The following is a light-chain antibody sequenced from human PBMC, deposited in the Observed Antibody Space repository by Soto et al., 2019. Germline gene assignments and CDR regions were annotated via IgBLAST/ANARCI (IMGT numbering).Light chain of an antibody. V-gene: IGKV3-15*01. J-gene: IGKJ5*01. CDR3: QQYNKWPLSS. Sequence: EILLPQSPAPLPVSPGEGAPLSCGASQGFGTNLAWYQQKPGQGPRLLIYDAPIRATGIPDRFSGSGSGTAFTLTISSLQSEDFALYHCQQYNKWPLSSFGQGTRLDI. CDR1: QGFGTN. CDR2: DAP.